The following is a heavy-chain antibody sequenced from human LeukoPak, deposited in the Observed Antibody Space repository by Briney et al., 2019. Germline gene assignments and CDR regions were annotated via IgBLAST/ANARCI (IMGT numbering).Heavy chain of an antibody. D-gene: IGHD6-13*01. CDR2: MNYNSGNT. J-gene: IGHJ4*02. V-gene: IGHV1-8*01. Sequence: ASVKVSCKASGYTFTSFDINWVRQATGQGLEWMGWMNYNSGNTGYAQKFQGRVIMTRNISISTAYMELSSLRSEDSAVYYCARSRQISSSWYAAGYWGQGTLVTVSS. CDR3: ARSRQISSSWYAAGY. CDR1: GYTFTSFD.